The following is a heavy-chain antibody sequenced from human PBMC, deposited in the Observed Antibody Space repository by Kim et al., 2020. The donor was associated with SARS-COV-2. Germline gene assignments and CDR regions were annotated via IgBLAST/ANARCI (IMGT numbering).Heavy chain of an antibody. D-gene: IGHD1-1*01. V-gene: IGHV3-33*01. CDR1: GFTFRSYG. Sequence: GGSLRLSCAASGFTFRSYGMHWVRQAPCKGPEWVAVIWYDASKKYYIDSVKGRFTISRDNSKNTLFLQMDTLRAEDTAIYYCARGNDANSGVYDYWGQGTLVTVSS. J-gene: IGHJ4*02. CDR2: IWYDASKK. CDR3: ARGNDANSGVYDY.